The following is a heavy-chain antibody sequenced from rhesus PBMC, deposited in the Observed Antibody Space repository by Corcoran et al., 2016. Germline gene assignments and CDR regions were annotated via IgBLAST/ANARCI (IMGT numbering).Heavy chain of an antibody. CDR1: GFTFSISA. CDR3: SNSWSMDV. Sequence: EVQLVESGGGLVQPGGSMRLSCAASGFTFSISAMHWVRQASGKGLGGVGRIRSKSAKYETGYAASVKGRFTISRDDSKNTAYLQMNSLKTEDTAVYYCSNSWSMDVWGRGLLVTVSS. V-gene: IGHV3-118*01. D-gene: IGHD1-1*01. J-gene: IGHJ5-2*02. CDR2: IRSKSAKYET.